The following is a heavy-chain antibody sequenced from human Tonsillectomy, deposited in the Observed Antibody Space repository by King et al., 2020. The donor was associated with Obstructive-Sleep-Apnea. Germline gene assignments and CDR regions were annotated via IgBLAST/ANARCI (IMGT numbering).Heavy chain of an antibody. J-gene: IGHJ4*02. D-gene: IGHD3-16*01. Sequence: DVQLVESGGGLVQPGGSLRLSCAASGFTFSIYAMTWVRQAPGKGLEWVSTISGSGGNTYYADSVKGRFTISRDNSKNTLYLQMSSLRAEDTAVYFCAKLTGKTATSDYWGQGTLVTVSS. CDR3: AKLTGKTATSDY. CDR2: ISGSGGNT. V-gene: IGHV3-23*04. CDR1: GFTFSIYA.